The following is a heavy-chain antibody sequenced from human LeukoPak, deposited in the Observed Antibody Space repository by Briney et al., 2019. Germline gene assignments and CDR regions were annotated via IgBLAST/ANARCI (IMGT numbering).Heavy chain of an antibody. CDR2: ISAYNGHT. D-gene: IGHD2-2*02. CDR3: VRDGHRLYDYYYYYMDV. Sequence: GASVKVSCKASGGTFSSYAICWVRQAPGQGLEWMGWISAYNGHTNYAQKLQGRVTMTTDASTTTAYMELRSLRSDDTAVYYCVRDGHRLYDYYYYYMDVWGKGTTVTVSS. CDR1: GGTFSSYA. J-gene: IGHJ6*03. V-gene: IGHV1-18*01.